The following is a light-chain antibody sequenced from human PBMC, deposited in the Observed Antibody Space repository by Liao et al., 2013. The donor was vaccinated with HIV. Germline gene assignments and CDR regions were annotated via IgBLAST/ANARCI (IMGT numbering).Light chain of an antibody. J-gene: IGLJ3*02. Sequence: SYELTQPPSVSVSPGQTASITCSGDKLGHKYACWYQQRPGQSPVLVIYQDTKRPSGIPERFSGSNSGSTATLTISGTQAMDEADYYCQAWDSSTGVFGGGTKLTVL. CDR2: QDT. CDR3: QAWDSSTGV. CDR1: KLGHKY. V-gene: IGLV3-1*01.